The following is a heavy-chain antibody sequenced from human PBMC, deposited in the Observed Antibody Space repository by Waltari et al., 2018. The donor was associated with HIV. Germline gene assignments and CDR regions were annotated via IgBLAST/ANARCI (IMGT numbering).Heavy chain of an antibody. CDR3: ARESKQLTDRSLYYYGMDV. CDR1: GFAFSSYG. J-gene: IGHJ6*02. Sequence: QVQLVESGGGVVQPGRSLRLSCAASGFAFSSYGMHWVRQAPGKGLEWGAVLWYDGSNKYYADSVKGRFTISRDNSKNTLYLQMNSLRAEDTAVYYCARESKQLTDRSLYYYGMDVWGQGTTVTVSS. D-gene: IGHD6-6*01. V-gene: IGHV3-33*01. CDR2: LWYDGSNK.